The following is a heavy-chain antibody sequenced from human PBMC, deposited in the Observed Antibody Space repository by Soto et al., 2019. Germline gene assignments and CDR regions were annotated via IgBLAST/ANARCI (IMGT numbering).Heavy chain of an antibody. CDR2: IYRSSVFRFGPNE. D-gene: IGHD2-2*01. Sequence: GSLRLSCAASGFTFSSHSMNWVRQAPGKGLEWVASIYRSSVFRFGPNEFYADSVRGRFIISRDNTNNLVFLQMDSLRSDDTAVYYCARDSPVVPAAISHSFDYWGQGTLVTVSS. J-gene: IGHJ4*02. CDR1: GFTFSSHS. V-gene: IGHV3-21*04. CDR3: ARDSPVVPAAISHSFDY.